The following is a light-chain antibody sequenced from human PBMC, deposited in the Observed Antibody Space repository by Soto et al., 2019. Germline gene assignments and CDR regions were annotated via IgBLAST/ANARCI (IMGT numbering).Light chain of an antibody. CDR3: QQRSNWPFSIT. V-gene: IGKV3-11*01. CDR2: DAS. J-gene: IGKJ5*01. CDR1: QSVISY. Sequence: EIVLTQSPATLSLSPGERATLSCRASQSVISYLAWYQQKPGQAPRLLIYDASNRATGIPARFSGSGSGTDLTLTISSLEPEDFAVYYCQQRSNWPFSITFRQGPRLEIK.